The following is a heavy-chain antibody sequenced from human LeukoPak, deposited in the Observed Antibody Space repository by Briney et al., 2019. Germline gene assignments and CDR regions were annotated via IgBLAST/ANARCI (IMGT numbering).Heavy chain of an antibody. CDR1: GFTFSSYG. J-gene: IGHJ4*02. D-gene: IGHD2-2*01. V-gene: IGHV3-30*18. Sequence: GGSLRLPCAASGFTFSSYGMHWVRQAPGKGLEWVAVISYDGSNKYYADSVKGRFTISRDNSKNTLYLQMNSLRAEDTAVYYCAKGGGYCSSTSCYLDYWGQGTLVTVSS. CDR3: AKGGGYCSSTSCYLDY. CDR2: ISYDGSNK.